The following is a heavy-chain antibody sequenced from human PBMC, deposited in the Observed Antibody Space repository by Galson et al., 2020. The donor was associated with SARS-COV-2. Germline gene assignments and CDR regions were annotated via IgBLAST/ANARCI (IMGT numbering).Heavy chain of an antibody. CDR3: AKDPRYYESSGFQYYYMDV. CDR2: IRYDGSNK. Sequence: QLGESLKISCAASGFTFSSYGIHWVRQAPGKGLEWVAFIRYDGSNKHYADSVKGRFTISRDNSKNTLYLQMNSLRAEDTAVYYCAKDPRYYESSGFQYYYMDVWGKGTTVTISS. J-gene: IGHJ6*03. V-gene: IGHV3-30*02. D-gene: IGHD3-22*01. CDR1: GFTFSSYG.